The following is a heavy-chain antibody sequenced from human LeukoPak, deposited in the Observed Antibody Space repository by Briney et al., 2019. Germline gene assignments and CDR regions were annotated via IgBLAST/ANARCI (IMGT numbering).Heavy chain of an antibody. CDR2: IIPIFGTA. D-gene: IGHD3-10*01. Sequence: ASVKVSCKASGYTFTTYAVNWVRQAPGQGLEWMGGIIPIFGTANYAQKFQGRVTITADKSTSTAYMELSSLRSEDTAVYYCARGVRGVIPQDAFDVWGQGTMVTVSS. CDR3: ARGVRGVIPQDAFDV. J-gene: IGHJ3*01. CDR1: GYTFTTYA. V-gene: IGHV1-69*06.